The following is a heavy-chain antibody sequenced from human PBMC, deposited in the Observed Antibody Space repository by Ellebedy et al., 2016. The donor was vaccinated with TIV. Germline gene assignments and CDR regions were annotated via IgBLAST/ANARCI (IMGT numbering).Heavy chain of an antibody. D-gene: IGHD2-15*01. CDR2: IYYSGST. CDR1: GGSISNANYY. J-gene: IGHJ6*03. Sequence: MPSETLSLTCTVSGGSISNANYYWGWIRQPPGKGLEWIGSIYYSGSTHYNPSLKSRVTMSVDTSKNQFSLNVNSVTAADTAVYYCARVHCSGGTCSPYNYFYYMDVWGRGTTVTVSS. V-gene: IGHV4-39*07. CDR3: ARVHCSGGTCSPYNYFYYMDV.